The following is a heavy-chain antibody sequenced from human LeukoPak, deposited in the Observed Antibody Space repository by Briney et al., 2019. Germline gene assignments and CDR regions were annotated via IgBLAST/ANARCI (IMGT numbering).Heavy chain of an antibody. J-gene: IGHJ4*02. CDR1: GYTFTNNY. V-gene: IGHV1-46*01. CDR2: IYPRDGIT. CDR3: ARDQEGFDY. Sequence: ASVKVSCKASGYTFTNNYLHWVRQAPGQGLEWMGMIYPRDGITSYAQNFQGRVTVTRDTSTTTVHMELRGLRSADTAVYYCARDQEGFDYWGQGTVVTVSS.